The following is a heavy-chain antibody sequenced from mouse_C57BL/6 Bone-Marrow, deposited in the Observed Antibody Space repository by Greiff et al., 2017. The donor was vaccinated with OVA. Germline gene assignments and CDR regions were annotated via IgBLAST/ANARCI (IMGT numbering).Heavy chain of an antibody. V-gene: IGHV1-72*01. Sequence: QVQLQQPGAELVKPGASVKLSCKASGYTFTSYWMHWVKQRPGRGLEWIGRFDPNSGGTKYNEKFKSKATLTVDKPSSTAYMQLSSLTSEDSAVYYCARAPLYYFDYWGQGTTLTVSS. CDR1: GYTFTSYW. CDR3: ARAPLYYFDY. CDR2: FDPNSGGT. J-gene: IGHJ2*01.